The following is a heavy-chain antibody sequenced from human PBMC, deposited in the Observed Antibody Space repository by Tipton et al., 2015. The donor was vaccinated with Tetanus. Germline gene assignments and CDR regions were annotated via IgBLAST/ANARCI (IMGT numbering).Heavy chain of an antibody. V-gene: IGHV5-51*01. CDR3: ARHAWKGPSKRGDPLDI. CDR2: VYPGDSDT. CDR1: GYLFTSHW. Sequence: QLVQSGAEVKKPGESLKISCKASGYLFTSHWIAWVRQMPGKGLEWMGIVYPGDSDTSYSPSFQGQATISVDTSIDTVFLQWSSLKVSDTAMYYCARHAWKGPSKRGDPLDIWGQGTMVTISS. J-gene: IGHJ3*02. D-gene: IGHD1-1*01.